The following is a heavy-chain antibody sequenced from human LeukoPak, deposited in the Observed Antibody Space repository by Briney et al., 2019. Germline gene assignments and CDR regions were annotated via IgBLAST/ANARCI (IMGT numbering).Heavy chain of an antibody. J-gene: IGHJ4*02. CDR3: AGATDYGDYLDY. V-gene: IGHV4-4*07. CDR1: GGSISSYY. CDR2: ISSSGSA. Sequence: SETLSLXCTVSGGSISSYYWNWIRQPAGKGLEWIGRISSSGSANYNPSLKSRVTISVDTSKNQSSLKLSSVTAADTAVYYCAGATDYGDYLDYWGQGTLVTVSS. D-gene: IGHD4-17*01.